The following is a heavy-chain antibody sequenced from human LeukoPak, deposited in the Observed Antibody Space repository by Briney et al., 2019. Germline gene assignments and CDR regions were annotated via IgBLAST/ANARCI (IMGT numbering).Heavy chain of an antibody. D-gene: IGHD6-19*01. CDR2: ISSDSSYI. J-gene: IGHJ4*02. CDR3: ASLPWLVRWIYY. CDR1: GFTFSSLA. Sequence: GGSLRLSCVASGFTFSSLAMNWVRQAPGKGLEWVSSISSDSSYIDYADSVKGRFPISRDNARNSLYLQMNNLRAEDTAVYFCASLPWLVRWIYYWGQGTLVTVSS. V-gene: IGHV3-21*01.